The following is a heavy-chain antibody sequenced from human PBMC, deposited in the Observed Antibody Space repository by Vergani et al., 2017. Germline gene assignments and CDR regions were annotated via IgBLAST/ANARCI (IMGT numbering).Heavy chain of an antibody. CDR1: GFTVSSYW. Sequence: EVQLVESGGGLVQPGGSLRLSCAASGFTVSSYWMSWVRQAPGKGLEWVANIKQDGSEKYYVDSVKGRFTISRDNAKNSLYLQMNRLRAEDTAVYYCARDRVFWFDPWGQGTLVTVSS. D-gene: IGHD6-6*01. J-gene: IGHJ5*02. CDR3: ARDRVFWFDP. V-gene: IGHV3-7*01. CDR2: IKQDGSEK.